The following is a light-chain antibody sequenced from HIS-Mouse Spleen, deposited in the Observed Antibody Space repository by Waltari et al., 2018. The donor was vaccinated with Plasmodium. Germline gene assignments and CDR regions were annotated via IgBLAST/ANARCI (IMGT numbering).Light chain of an antibody. CDR3: QSADSSGTYVV. J-gene: IGLJ2*01. CDR2: KNS. V-gene: IGLV3-25*03. CDR1: ALPTQY. Sequence: SYELTQPPSVSVSPGQTPRITCSGDALPTQYAYWYQQKPGQSPVLVIYKNSERPSGIPERFSGSSSGTTVTLTISGVQAEDEADYYCQSADSSGTYVVFGGGTKLTVL.